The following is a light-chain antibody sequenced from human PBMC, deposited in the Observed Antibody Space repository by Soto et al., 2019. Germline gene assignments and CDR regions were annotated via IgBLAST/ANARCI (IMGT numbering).Light chain of an antibody. CDR3: HQYNSYPWT. CDR2: DAS. Sequence: GDRVTITCRASQTINNGLAWYQQKPGKAPKLLIYDASSLQSGVPWRFSGGGSGTEFTLTISSLQPDDFATYSCHQYNSYPWTFGQGTKVEIK. J-gene: IGKJ1*01. V-gene: IGKV1-5*01. CDR1: QTINNG.